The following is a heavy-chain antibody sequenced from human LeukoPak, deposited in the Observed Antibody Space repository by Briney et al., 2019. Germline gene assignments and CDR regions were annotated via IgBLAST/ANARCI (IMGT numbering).Heavy chain of an antibody. J-gene: IGHJ5*02. V-gene: IGHV3-53*01. CDR3: ARSKSGGSCYDP. Sequence: SGGSLRLSCAASGCTVSSNYMSWVRQAPGKGLEWVSVIYSGGSTCYADSVKGRFTISRDNSKNTLYLQMNSLRAEDTAVYHCARSKSGGSCYDPWGQGTLVTVSS. D-gene: IGHD2-15*01. CDR1: GCTVSSNY. CDR2: IYSGGST.